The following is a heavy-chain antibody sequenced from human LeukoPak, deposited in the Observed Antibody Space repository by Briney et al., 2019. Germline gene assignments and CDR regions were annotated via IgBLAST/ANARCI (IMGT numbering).Heavy chain of an antibody. D-gene: IGHD2-2*02. V-gene: IGHV4-38-2*02. Sequence: SETLSLTCTVSGYSISRGYYWGWIRQPPGKGLEGIGSIYHSGSTYYNTSLKRRGTISVGTSKNQFSLKVSSVTAADKAVYYCASGVVPAAITGYYYYYMDVWGKGTTVTVSS. CDR3: ASGVVPAAITGYYYYYMDV. CDR1: GYSISRGYY. CDR2: IYHSGST. J-gene: IGHJ6*03.